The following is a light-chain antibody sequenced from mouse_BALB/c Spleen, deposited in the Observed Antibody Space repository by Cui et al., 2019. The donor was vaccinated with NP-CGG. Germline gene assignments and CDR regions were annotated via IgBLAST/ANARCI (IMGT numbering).Light chain of an antibody. V-gene: IGLV1*01. CDR1: TGAVTTSNY. Sequence: QAVVTQDSAPPTSPGETVTLTCRSSTGAVTTSNYANWVQEKPDHLFTGLIGGTNNRAPGVPARFSGSLIGGKAALTITGAQTEDEAIYFCALWYSNHWVFGGGTKLTVL. CDR2: GTN. J-gene: IGLJ1*01. CDR3: ALWYSNHWV.